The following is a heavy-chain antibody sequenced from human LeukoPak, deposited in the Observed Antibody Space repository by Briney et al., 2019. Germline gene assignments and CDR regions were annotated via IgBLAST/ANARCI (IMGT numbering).Heavy chain of an antibody. J-gene: IGHJ5*02. CDR1: GVSISSSDYY. CDR3: ARDRGRDGTGTTMDWFDP. Sequence: SETLSLTCTVSGVSISSSDYYWSWIRQPPGKGLEWIGYIYYSGTTYYNPSLKSRVTISVDTSKNQFSLKLSSVTAADTAVYYCARDRGRDGTGTTMDWFDPWRQGTLVTVSS. D-gene: IGHD1-1*01. CDR2: IYYSGTT. V-gene: IGHV4-30-4*08.